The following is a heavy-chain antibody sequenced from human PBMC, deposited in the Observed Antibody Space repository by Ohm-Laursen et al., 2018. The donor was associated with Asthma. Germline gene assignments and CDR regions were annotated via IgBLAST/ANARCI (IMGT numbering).Heavy chain of an antibody. CDR1: GFIFNTYD. J-gene: IGHJ4*02. CDR2: ISGSGGST. CDR3: AKIVSGWQAVKQDFDY. D-gene: IGHD6-19*01. V-gene: IGHV3-23*01. Sequence: SLRLSCSASGFIFNTYDMSWVRQAPGKGLEWVSAISGSGGSTYYADSVKGRFTISRDNSKNTLYLQMNSLRAEDTAVYYCAKIVSGWQAVKQDFDYWGQGTLVTVSS.